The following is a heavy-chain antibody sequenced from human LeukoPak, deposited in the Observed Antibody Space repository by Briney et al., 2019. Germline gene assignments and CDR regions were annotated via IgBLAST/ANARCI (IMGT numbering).Heavy chain of an antibody. J-gene: IGHJ4*02. CDR3: ARDRHEYYYGSGSYYANTLDY. CDR1: GFTFTNYA. CDR2: VSYDGTDT. Sequence: GRSLRLSCAASGFTFTNYAMNWVRQAPGKGLEWVATVSYDGTDTSYADSVKGRFAIFRDNSKNTLYLQMNSLRTEDTAVYYCARDRHEYYYGSGSYYANTLDYWGQGTLVTVSS. D-gene: IGHD3-10*01. V-gene: IGHV3-30*09.